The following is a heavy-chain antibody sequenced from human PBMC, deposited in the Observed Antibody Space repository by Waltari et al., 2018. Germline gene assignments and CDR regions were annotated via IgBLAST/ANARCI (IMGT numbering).Heavy chain of an antibody. Sequence: EVQLVESGGGLVKPGGSLRLSCAASGFTFSSYSMNWVRQAPGKGLEWVSSISSSSSYIYYADSVKGRFTISRDNAKNSLYLQMNSLRAEDTAVYYCARDLGSSWDFDYWGQGTLVTVSS. CDR2: ISSSSSYI. CDR1: GFTFSSYS. V-gene: IGHV3-21*01. CDR3: ARDLGSSWDFDY. J-gene: IGHJ4*02. D-gene: IGHD6-13*01.